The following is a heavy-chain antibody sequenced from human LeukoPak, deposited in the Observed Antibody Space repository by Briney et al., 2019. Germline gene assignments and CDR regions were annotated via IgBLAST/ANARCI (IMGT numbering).Heavy chain of an antibody. CDR2: MNPNSGNT. D-gene: IGHD3-16*02. V-gene: IGHV1-8*03. CDR3: ARGYYDYVWGRYRLYYFDY. CDR1: GYTFTSYD. Sequence: ASVKVSCKASGYTFTSYDINWVRQATGQGLEWMGWMNPNSGNTGYAQKSQGRVTITRNTSISTAYMELSSLRSEDTAVYYCARGYYDYVWGRYRLYYFDYWGQGTLVTVSS. J-gene: IGHJ4*02.